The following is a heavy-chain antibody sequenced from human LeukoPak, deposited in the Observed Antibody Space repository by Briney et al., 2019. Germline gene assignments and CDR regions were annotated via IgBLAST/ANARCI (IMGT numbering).Heavy chain of an antibody. D-gene: IGHD6-19*01. CDR1: GFTFDDYA. CDR3: ASFSGWPHFDY. J-gene: IGHJ4*02. V-gene: IGHV3-9*01. Sequence: PGGSLRLSCAASGFTFDDYAMHWVRQAPGKGLEWVSGISWNSGSIGYADSVKGRFTISRDNAKNSLYLQMNSLRAEDTAVYYCASFSGWPHFDYWGQGTLVTVSS. CDR2: ISWNSGSI.